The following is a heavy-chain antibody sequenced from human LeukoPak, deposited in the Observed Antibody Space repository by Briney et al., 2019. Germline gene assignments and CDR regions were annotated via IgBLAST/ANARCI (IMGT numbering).Heavy chain of an antibody. CDR2: IWFDGSNI. V-gene: IGHV3-33*01. J-gene: IGHJ4*02. CDR3: ARDSLPMAVTGPFDH. CDR1: GFTFGVYA. Sequence: GGSLRLSCTASGFTFGVYAISWVRQAPGKGLEWVTSIWFDGSNIHYADSVKGRVIISRDNSKSALYLQMNSLRAEDTAIYYCARDSLPMAVTGPFDHWGQGALVTVSS. D-gene: IGHD6-19*01.